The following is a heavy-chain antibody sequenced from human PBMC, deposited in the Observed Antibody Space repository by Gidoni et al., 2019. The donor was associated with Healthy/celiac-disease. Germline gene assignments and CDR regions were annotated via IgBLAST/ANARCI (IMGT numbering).Heavy chain of an antibody. J-gene: IGHJ6*02. V-gene: IGHV1-2*02. D-gene: IGHD2-8*02. CDR1: GYTFTGYY. Sequence: QVQLVQSGAEVKKPGASVKVSCKASGYTFTGYYMHWVRQAPGQGLEWMGWINPNSGGTNYAQKLQGSVTMTRDTSISTAYMELSRLRSDDTAVYYCARVWSRYGMDVWGQGTTVTVSS. CDR3: ARVWSRYGMDV. CDR2: INPNSGGT.